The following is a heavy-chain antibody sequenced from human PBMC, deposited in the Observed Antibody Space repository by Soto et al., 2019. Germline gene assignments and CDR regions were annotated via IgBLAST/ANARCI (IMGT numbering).Heavy chain of an antibody. V-gene: IGHV1-46*01. Sequence: ASVKVSCKASGYTFTSYYMHWVRQAPGQGLEWMGIINPSGGSTSYAQKFQGRDTMTRDTSTSTVYMELSSLRSEDTAVYYCAREPRDSSGYLHDYYYYYGMDVWGQGTTVTVSS. J-gene: IGHJ6*02. CDR2: INPSGGST. CDR1: GYTFTSYY. D-gene: IGHD3-22*01. CDR3: AREPRDSSGYLHDYYYYYGMDV.